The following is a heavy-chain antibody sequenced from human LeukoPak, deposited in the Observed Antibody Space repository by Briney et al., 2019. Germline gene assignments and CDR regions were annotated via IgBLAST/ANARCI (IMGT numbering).Heavy chain of an antibody. D-gene: IGHD2-21*02. CDR3: ARVGVAYCGGDCYSYYFDY. V-gene: IGHV4-59*01. CDR2: IYYSGST. Sequence: SETLSLTCTVSGGSISSYYWSWIRQPPGKGLEWIGYIYYSGSTNYNPSLKSRVTISVDTSKNQFSLKLSSVTAADTAVYYSARVGVAYCGGDCYSYYFDYWGQGTLVTVSS. CDR1: GGSISSYY. J-gene: IGHJ4*02.